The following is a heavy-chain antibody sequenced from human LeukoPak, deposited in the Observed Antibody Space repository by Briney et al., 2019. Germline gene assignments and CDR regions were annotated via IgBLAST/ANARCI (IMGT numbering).Heavy chain of an antibody. CDR2: VSYSGST. D-gene: IGHD3-10*01. CDR1: GGSMSSYY. J-gene: IGHJ4*02. Sequence: SETLSLTCTVSGGSMSSYYWSWIGQPPGKGLEWTGYVSYSGSTKYNSSLKSRVTISVDTSKNQFSLKLSSVTAADTAVYYCARNVGGLRGFDYWGQGTLVTVSS. CDR3: ARNVGGLRGFDY. V-gene: IGHV4-59*01.